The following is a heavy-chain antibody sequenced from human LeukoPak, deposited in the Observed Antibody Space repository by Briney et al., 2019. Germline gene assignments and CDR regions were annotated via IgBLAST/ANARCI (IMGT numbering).Heavy chain of an antibody. V-gene: IGHV1-2*02. D-gene: IGHD4-17*01. J-gene: IGHJ4*02. Sequence: ASVKVSCKASGYTFTGYYMHWVRQAPGQGLEWMGWINPNSGGTNYAQKFQGRVTMTRDTSISTAYMELSRLRSDDTAVYYCARDVLAVTTSDDYWGQGTLVTVSS. CDR2: INPNSGGT. CDR1: GYTFTGYY. CDR3: ARDVLAVTTSDDY.